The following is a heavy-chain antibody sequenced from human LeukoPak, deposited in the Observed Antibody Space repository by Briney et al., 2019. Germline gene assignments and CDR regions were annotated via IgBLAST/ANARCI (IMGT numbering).Heavy chain of an antibody. CDR1: GYTVTSYY. Sequence: ASVKVSCKASGYTVTSYYMHWVRQAPGQGLEWMAIHNPSGGSSNYAQKFQGKATLTRATSTGTVYMELSSLRSEDTAVYYCASVYKHGMDVWGQGTTVIVSS. J-gene: IGHJ6*02. V-gene: IGHV1-46*01. CDR3: ASVYKHGMDV. CDR2: HNPSGGSS. D-gene: IGHD5-24*01.